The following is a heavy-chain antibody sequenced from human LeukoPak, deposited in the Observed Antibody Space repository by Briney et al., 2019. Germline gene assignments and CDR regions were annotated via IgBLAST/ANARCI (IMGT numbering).Heavy chain of an antibody. J-gene: IGHJ4*02. D-gene: IGHD6-19*01. CDR3: ARTNLGSGWRFDY. V-gene: IGHV3-11*06. CDR1: EFAFSDFY. Sequence: GGSPRLSCGASEFAFSDFYMTWIRQAPGKGLEWVSYISSSSSHTNYADSVKGRFTISRDNAKNSLYLQMNSLRAEDTAVYYCARTNLGSGWRFDYWGQGTLVPVSS. CDR2: ISSSSSHT.